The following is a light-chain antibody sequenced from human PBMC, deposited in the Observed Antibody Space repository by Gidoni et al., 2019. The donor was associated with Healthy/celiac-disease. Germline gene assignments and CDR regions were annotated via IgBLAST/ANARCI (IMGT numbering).Light chain of an antibody. CDR2: DAP. CDR1: QSVSSY. Sequence: EIVLTQSPATLSLSPGERATLSCRASQSVSSYLAWYQQKPGQAPRLIIYDAPNRATGIPARFSGRGSGTDFTLTISSLEPEDFAVYYCQQRSNWPPSFGQGTRLEIK. J-gene: IGKJ5*01. V-gene: IGKV3-11*01. CDR3: QQRSNWPPS.